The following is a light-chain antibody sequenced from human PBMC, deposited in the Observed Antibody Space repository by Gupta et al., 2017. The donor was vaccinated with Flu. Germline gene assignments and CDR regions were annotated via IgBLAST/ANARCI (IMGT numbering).Light chain of an antibody. CDR1: QSVSSSY. V-gene: IGKV3-20*01. Sequence: EIVLTQSPCTLSLSPGERATLSCRASQSVSSSYLAWYQQKPGQAPRLLIYGASSRATGIPDRFSGSGSGTXFTLTIXRLEPEDFAVYYCQQNGSSPVTFGXGTKVEIK. J-gene: IGKJ1*01. CDR2: GAS. CDR3: QQNGSSPVT.